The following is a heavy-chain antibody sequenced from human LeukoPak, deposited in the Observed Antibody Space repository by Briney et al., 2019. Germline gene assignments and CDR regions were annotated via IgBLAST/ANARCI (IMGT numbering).Heavy chain of an antibody. Sequence: GGSLRLSCAASGFSFNNYAMNWVRQAPGKELEWVSIIIASSGATVYADSVKGRFTISRDISKNTLYLQMNNLRVEDTAVYYCVKGAYDYIEVAYFDFWGQGILVTVSS. J-gene: IGHJ4*01. V-gene: IGHV3-23*01. CDR1: GFSFNNYA. D-gene: IGHD5-12*01. CDR2: IIASSGAT. CDR3: VKGAYDYIEVAYFDF.